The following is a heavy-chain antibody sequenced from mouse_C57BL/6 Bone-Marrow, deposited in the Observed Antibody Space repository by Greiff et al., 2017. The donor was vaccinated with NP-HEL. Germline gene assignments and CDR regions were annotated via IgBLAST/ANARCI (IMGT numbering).Heavy chain of an antibody. J-gene: IGHJ2*01. D-gene: IGHD2-3*01. CDR2: IYPGDGDT. CDR1: GYAFSSSW. Sequence: QVQLQQSGPELVKPGASVKISCKASGYAFSSSWMNWVKQRPGKGLEWIGRIYPGDGDTNYNGKFKGKATLTADKSSSTAYMQLSSLTSEDSAVYFCAKESVYDGYSLFDYWGQGTTLTVSS. CDR3: AKESVYDGYSLFDY. V-gene: IGHV1-82*01.